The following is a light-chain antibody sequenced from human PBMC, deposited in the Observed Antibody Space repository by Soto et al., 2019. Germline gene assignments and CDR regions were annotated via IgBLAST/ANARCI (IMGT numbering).Light chain of an antibody. Sequence: VLIKTPATLSVSPEGRSTRSCRDSQSIAGYLAWYQKKPGQAPRLLIYDTSNRVTGVPARFSVSGSGTAFTLSISSLEPEDFAVYYCQQRSNWPPINCGQGTRLEIK. J-gene: IGKJ5*01. V-gene: IGKV3-11*01. CDR2: DTS. CDR3: QQRSNWPPIN. CDR1: QSIAGY.